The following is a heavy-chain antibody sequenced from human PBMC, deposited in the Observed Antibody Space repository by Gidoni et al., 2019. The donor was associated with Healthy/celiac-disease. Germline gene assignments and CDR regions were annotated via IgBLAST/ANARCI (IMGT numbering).Heavy chain of an antibody. CDR1: GFPFSSYG. CDR3: ARDRPSIAVDSGWFDP. J-gene: IGHJ5*02. D-gene: IGHD6-19*01. V-gene: IGHV3-33*01. CDR2: IGYDGSNK. Sequence: QVQLVESGGGVVQPGRSLRLSCAASGFPFSSYGMHWVRQAPGKGLEWVAVIGYDGSNKYYADSVKGRFTISRDNSKNTLYLQMNSLRAEDTAVYYCARDRPSIAVDSGWFDPWGQGTLVTVSS.